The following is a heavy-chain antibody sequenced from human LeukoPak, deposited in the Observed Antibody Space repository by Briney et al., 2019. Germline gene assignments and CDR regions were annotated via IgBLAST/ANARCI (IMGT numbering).Heavy chain of an antibody. J-gene: IGHJ5*02. CDR2: INHSGST. CDR3: ARLDGSGSYYNVNPFDP. V-gene: IGHV4-34*01. D-gene: IGHD3-10*01. Sequence: PSETLSLTCAVYGGSFSGYYWSWIRQPPGKGLEWIGEINHSGSTNYNPSLKSRVTISVDTSKNQFSLKLSSVTAADTAVYYCARLDGSGSYYNVNPFDPWGQGTLVTVSS. CDR1: GGSFSGYY.